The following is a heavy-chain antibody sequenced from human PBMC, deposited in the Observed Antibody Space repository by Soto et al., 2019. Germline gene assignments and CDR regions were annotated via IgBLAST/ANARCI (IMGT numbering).Heavy chain of an antibody. D-gene: IGHD6-13*01. Sequence: GGSLRLSCAASGFTFNDYSMAWIRLPPGKGLEWVSSITSLRSYKQYADSVKGRFTISRDNSKNSLYLQMNSLRAEDTAVYYCAKEGLGIAAAESWFDPWGQGTLVTVSS. J-gene: IGHJ5*02. CDR2: ITSLRSYK. V-gene: IGHV3-21*01. CDR3: AKEGLGIAAAESWFDP. CDR1: GFTFNDYS.